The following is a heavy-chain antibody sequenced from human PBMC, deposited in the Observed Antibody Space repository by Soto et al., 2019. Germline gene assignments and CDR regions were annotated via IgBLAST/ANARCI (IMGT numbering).Heavy chain of an antibody. V-gene: IGHV1-8*02. J-gene: IGHJ6*01. D-gene: IGHD6-6*01. Sequence: QVQLVQSGAVVRKPGASVKVSCTASGYTFTSYDLNWVRQTTGQGLEWMGWMNPNTGSTGFAQKFQGRLTMTRDTSKRPAYMELSSLTSEDTALYYCARASHTSSVYYFYY. CDR1: GYTFTSYD. CDR2: MNPNTGST. CDR3: ARASHTSSVYYFYY.